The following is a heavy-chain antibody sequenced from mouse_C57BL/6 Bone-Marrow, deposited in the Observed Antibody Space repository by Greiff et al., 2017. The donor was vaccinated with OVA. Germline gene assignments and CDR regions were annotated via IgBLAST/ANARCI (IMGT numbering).Heavy chain of an antibody. CDR3: ARSLPLYYFDY. CDR2: ISYSGST. D-gene: IGHD6-5*01. Sequence: VQLQQSGPGMVKPSQSLSLTCTVTGYSITSGYDWHWIRHFPGNKLEWMGYISYSGSTNYNPSLKSRISITHDTSKNHFFLKLNSVTTEDTATYYCARSLPLYYFDYWGQGTTLTVSS. V-gene: IGHV3-1*01. J-gene: IGHJ2*01. CDR1: GYSITSGYD.